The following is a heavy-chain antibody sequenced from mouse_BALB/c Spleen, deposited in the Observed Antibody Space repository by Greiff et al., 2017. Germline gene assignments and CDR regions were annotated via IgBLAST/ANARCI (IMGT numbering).Heavy chain of an antibody. CDR3: NRYDDYYAMDY. V-gene: IGHV14-4*02. D-gene: IGHD2-14*01. CDR2: IDPENGDT. Sequence: DVKLQESGAELVRSGASVKLSCTASGFNIKDYYMHWVKQRPEQGLEWIGWIDPENGDTEYAPKFQGKATMTADTSSNTAYLQLSSLTSEDTAVYYCNRYDDYYAMDYWGQGTSVTVSS. CDR1: GFNIKDYY. J-gene: IGHJ4*01.